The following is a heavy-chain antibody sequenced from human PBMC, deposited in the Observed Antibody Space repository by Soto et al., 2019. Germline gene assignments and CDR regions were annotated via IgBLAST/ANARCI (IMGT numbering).Heavy chain of an antibody. CDR3: AKGGSKGASDY. Sequence: QVQLVESGGGVVQPGRSLRLSCAASGFTFSSYGMHWVRQAPGKGLEWVAVISYDGSNKYYADSVKGRFTISRDNSKNTLYLQMNSLRAEDTAVYYCAKGGSKGASDYWGQGTLVTVSS. D-gene: IGHD2-15*01. CDR1: GFTFSSYG. J-gene: IGHJ4*02. V-gene: IGHV3-30*18. CDR2: ISYDGSNK.